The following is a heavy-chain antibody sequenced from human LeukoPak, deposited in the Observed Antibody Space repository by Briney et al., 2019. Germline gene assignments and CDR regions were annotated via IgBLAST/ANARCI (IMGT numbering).Heavy chain of an antibody. CDR2: IYYSGST. CDR3: ASQYGSGWYYTENDQHAFDI. V-gene: IGHV4-61*08. D-gene: IGHD6-19*01. CDR1: GGSISSGGYY. Sequence: PSQTLSLTCTVSGGSISSGGYYWSWIRQPPGKGLEWIGYIYYSGSTNYNPSLKSRVTISVDTSKNQFSLKLSSVTAADTAVYYCASQYGSGWYYTENDQHAFDIWGQGTMVTVSS. J-gene: IGHJ3*02.